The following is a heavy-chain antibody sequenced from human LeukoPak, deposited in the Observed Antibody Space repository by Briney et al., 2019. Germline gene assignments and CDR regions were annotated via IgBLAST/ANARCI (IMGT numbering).Heavy chain of an antibody. D-gene: IGHD5-18*01. V-gene: IGHV4-34*01. Sequence: PSETLSLTCAVYGGSFSGYYWSWIRQPPGKGLEWIGEINHSGSTNYNPSLKSRVTISVDTSKNRFSLKLSSVTAADTAVYYCAIVDTAMSADYWGQGTLVTVSS. CDR2: INHSGST. CDR1: GGSFSGYY. J-gene: IGHJ4*02. CDR3: AIVDTAMSADY.